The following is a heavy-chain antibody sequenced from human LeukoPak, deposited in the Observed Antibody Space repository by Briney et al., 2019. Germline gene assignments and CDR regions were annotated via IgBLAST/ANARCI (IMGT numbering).Heavy chain of an antibody. V-gene: IGHV3-66*01. CDR3: ARESSGWLQLFDY. J-gene: IGHJ4*02. D-gene: IGHD5-24*01. Sequence: GGSLGLSCAASGFTVSSKYMSWVRQAPGKGLEWVSVIYSGGSTYYADSVKGRFTISRDNSKNTVYLQMNSPRAEDTAVYYCARESSGWLQLFDYWGQGTLVTVSS. CDR2: IYSGGST. CDR1: GFTVSSKY.